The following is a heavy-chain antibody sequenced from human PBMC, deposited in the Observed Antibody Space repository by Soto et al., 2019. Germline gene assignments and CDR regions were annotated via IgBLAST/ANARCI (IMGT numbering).Heavy chain of an antibody. Sequence: GGSLRLSCAASGFTFSSYSMNWVRQAPGKGLEWVSSISSSSSYIYYADSLKGRFTISRDNAKNSLYLQMNSLRAEDTAVYYCACLWFGEFPYYYYYMDVWGKGTTVTVSS. CDR1: GFTFSSYS. CDR3: ACLWFGEFPYYYYYMDV. D-gene: IGHD3-10*01. J-gene: IGHJ6*03. V-gene: IGHV3-21*01. CDR2: ISSSSSYI.